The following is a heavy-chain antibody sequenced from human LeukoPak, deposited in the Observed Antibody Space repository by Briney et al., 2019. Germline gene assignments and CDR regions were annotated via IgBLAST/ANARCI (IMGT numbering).Heavy chain of an antibody. V-gene: IGHV4-39*07. CDR1: GGSISSSSYY. J-gene: IGHJ5*02. CDR3: ARGPRFGELLWHWFDP. D-gene: IGHD3-10*01. Sequence: SETLSLTCTVSGGSISSSSYYWGWIRQPPGKGLEWIGSMYHSGSTYYNPPLKSRVTISEDTSKNQFSLKLRSVTAADTAVYYCARGPRFGELLWHWFDPWGQGTPVTVSS. CDR2: MYHSGST.